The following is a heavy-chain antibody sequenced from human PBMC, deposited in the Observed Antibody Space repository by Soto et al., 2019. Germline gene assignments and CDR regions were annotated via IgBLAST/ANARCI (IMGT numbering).Heavy chain of an antibody. CDR3: ARLPAAAGYYYYYYGMDV. V-gene: IGHV4-59*04. J-gene: IGHJ6*02. D-gene: IGHD6-13*01. CDR2: IYYSGST. Sequence: PSETLSLTCTVSGGSISSYYWSWIRQPPGKGLEWIGCIYYSGSTYYNPSLKSRVTISVDTSKNQFSLKLSSVTAADTAVYYCARLPAAAGYYYYYYGMDVWGQGTTVTVSS. CDR1: GGSISSYY.